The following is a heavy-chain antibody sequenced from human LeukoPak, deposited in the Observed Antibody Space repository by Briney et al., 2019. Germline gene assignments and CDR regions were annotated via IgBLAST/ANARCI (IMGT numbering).Heavy chain of an antibody. V-gene: IGHV4/OR15-8*02. Sequence: SETLSLTCGVSGGSNSGTNWWSWVRQPPGQGLEWIGEISLAGQTNYNPSLNGRVTMSLDKSSNQLSLRLTSVTAADTATYFCSRESGPFCPFGYWGQGTLVIVSS. CDR3: SRESGPFCPFGY. CDR1: GGSNSGTNW. D-gene: IGHD1-26*01. CDR2: ISLAGQT. J-gene: IGHJ4*02.